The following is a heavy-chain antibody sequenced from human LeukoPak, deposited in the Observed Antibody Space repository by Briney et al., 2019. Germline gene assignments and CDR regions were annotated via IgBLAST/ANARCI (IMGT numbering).Heavy chain of an antibody. CDR3: ARDSRYCSSTSCYSNRAEYFQH. CDR2: ISSSSSYI. D-gene: IGHD2-2*02. V-gene: IGHV3-21*01. CDR1: GFTFSSYS. J-gene: IGHJ1*01. Sequence: GFLRLSCAASGFTFSSYSMNWVRQAPGKGLEWVSSISSSSSYIYYADSVKGRFTISRDNAKNSLYLQMNSLRAEDTAVYYCARDSRYCSSTSCYSNRAEYFQHWGQGTLVTVSS.